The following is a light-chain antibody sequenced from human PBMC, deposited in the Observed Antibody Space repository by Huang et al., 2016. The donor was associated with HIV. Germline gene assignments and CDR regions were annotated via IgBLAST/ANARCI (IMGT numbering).Light chain of an antibody. J-gene: IGKJ1*01. Sequence: ITCRASQGISNYLAWFQQTPGKVPKRLIYAASSLQSGGPSRFSGSGSGTEFTLTISSLQPEDFATYYCLQHNSYPRTFGQGTKVEIK. CDR3: LQHNSYPRT. CDR2: AAS. V-gene: IGKV1-17*03. CDR1: QGISNY.